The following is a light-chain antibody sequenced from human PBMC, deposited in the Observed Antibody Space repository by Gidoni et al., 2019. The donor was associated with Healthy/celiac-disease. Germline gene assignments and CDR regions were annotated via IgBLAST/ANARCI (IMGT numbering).Light chain of an antibody. CDR1: KSISSD. V-gene: IGKV1-39*01. CDR3: QQSYSTLFT. Sequence: DIQMTQSPSSLSASVGDRVTITCRASKSISSDLNWYQQKPGKAPKLLIYAASSLQSGVPSRFSGSGSGTDFTLTISSLQPEDFATYYCQQSYSTLFTFGPGTKVDIK. J-gene: IGKJ3*01. CDR2: AAS.